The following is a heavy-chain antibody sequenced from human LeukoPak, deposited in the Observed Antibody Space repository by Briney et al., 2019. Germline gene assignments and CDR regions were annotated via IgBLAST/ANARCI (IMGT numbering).Heavy chain of an antibody. CDR3: ARDYYDSSGRGPSDDY. CDR2: INPNSGGT. J-gene: IGHJ4*02. Sequence: ASVKVSCKASGYTFTGYYMHWVRQAPGQGLEWMGWINPNSGGTNYAQKFQGRVTMTRDTSISTAYMELSGLRSDDTAVYYCARDYYDSSGRGPSDDYWGQGTLVTVSS. V-gene: IGHV1-2*02. D-gene: IGHD3-22*01. CDR1: GYTFTGYY.